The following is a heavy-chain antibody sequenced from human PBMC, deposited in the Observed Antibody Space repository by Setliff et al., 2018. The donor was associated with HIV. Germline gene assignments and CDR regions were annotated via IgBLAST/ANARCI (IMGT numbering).Heavy chain of an antibody. Sequence: GESLKISCKASGYSFTTNWIGWVRQMPGKGLEWMGIIYPSDSDTKYSPSFQGQVTISADKSINTAYLQWSSLKASDTAMYYCARHGQYGSGSYYNRPFDYWGQGTLVTVSS. J-gene: IGHJ4*02. CDR2: IYPSDSDT. D-gene: IGHD3-10*01. V-gene: IGHV5-51*01. CDR1: GYSFTTNW. CDR3: ARHGQYGSGSYYNRPFDY.